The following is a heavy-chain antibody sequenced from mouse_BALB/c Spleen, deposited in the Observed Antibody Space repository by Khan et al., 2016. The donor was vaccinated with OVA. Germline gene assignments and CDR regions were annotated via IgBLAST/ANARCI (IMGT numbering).Heavy chain of an antibody. CDR1: GYSITSNYA. J-gene: IGHJ4*01. CDR2: ISYSGST. D-gene: IGHD1-1*01. CDR3: ARGKYYGYALDY. V-gene: IGHV3-2*02. Sequence: EVELVESGPGLVKPSQSLSLTCTVNGYSITSNYAWNWIRQFPGNKLEWMGYISYSGSTNYNPSIKSRLSITRDTSKNQFFLLLHSVTTEDSATYYCARGKYYGYALDYWSQGTSVTVSS.